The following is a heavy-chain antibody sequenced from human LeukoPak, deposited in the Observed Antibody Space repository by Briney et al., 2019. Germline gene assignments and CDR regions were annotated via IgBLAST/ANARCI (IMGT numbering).Heavy chain of an antibody. CDR3: AKDRYSSSWKFFDF. CDR2: ISWNSDII. D-gene: IGHD6-13*01. J-gene: IGHJ4*02. V-gene: IGHV3-9*01. CDR1: GFTFDDYA. Sequence: SLRLSCAASGFTFDDYAMHWVRQVPGKGLEWVSGISWNSDIIDYADSVKGRFTISRDNAQNSLYLQMNSLRADDTAFYYCAKDRYSSSWKFFDFWGQGTLVTVSS.